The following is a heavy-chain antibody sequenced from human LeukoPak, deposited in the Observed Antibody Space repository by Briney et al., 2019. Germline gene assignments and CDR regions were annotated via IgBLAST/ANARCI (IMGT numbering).Heavy chain of an antibody. CDR1: GFTFSSYS. CDR3: ARDVFGSEYPFDF. D-gene: IGHD2-2*01. Sequence: PRGSLRLSCAASGFTFSSYSMNWVRQAPGKGLEWVSSISTSSSYIYYADSLKGRFTISRDNARNSLYLHMNSLRAEDTAVYYCARDVFGSEYPFDFWGQGTLVTISS. J-gene: IGHJ4*02. V-gene: IGHV3-21*01. CDR2: ISTSSSYI.